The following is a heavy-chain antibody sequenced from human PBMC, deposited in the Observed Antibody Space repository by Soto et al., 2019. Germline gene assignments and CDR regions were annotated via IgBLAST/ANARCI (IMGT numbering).Heavy chain of an antibody. D-gene: IGHD1-26*01. CDR2: INPNTGNP. CDR1: GYNFNRHS. Sequence: QVQLVQSGSESMQPGASVKVSCRGSGYNFNRHSINWLRHAPGQGLEWMGWINPNTGNPPYALGFTGRCVFSVDTSVSTVYLQIVSVKADGSAVYYCARDRASGSFDYWGQGTLVTVSS. V-gene: IGHV7-4-1*01. CDR3: ARDRASGSFDY. J-gene: IGHJ4*02.